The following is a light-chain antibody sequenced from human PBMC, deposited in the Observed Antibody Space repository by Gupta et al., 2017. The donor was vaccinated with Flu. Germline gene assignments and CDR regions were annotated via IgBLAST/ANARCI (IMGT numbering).Light chain of an antibody. V-gene: IGLV3-25*03. CDR3: HSADNSGTYVV. CDR2: KDT. Sequence: SSALTQPPSLSVSPGQTARITCSGDTLSTKYTYWYQQKPGQAPVLVIFKDTERPSGIPERFSGSNSGTTVTLTISGVQAEDEAAYYCHSADNSGTYVVFGGGTRLTV. CDR1: TLSTKY. J-gene: IGLJ3*02.